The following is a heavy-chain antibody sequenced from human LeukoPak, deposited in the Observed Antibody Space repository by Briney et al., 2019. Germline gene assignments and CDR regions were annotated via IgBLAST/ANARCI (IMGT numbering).Heavy chain of an antibody. CDR1: GYIFIDYE. CDR2: MNPKSGDT. Sequence: ASVKVSCKTSGYIFIDYEISWVRQAPGQGLEWMGWMNPKSGDTGYEQKFQGRITITRDSSISTVYMELSSLRSEDTALYYCARGRYMDVWGTGTTVTVSS. CDR3: ARGRYMDV. J-gene: IGHJ6*03. V-gene: IGHV1-8*02.